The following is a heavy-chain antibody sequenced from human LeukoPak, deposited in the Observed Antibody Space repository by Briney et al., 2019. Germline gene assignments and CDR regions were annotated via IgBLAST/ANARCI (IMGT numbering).Heavy chain of an antibody. CDR3: AKDLGTRSVHDALDI. D-gene: IGHD1-1*01. V-gene: IGHV3-30*02. CDR1: GFAFRNYG. J-gene: IGHJ3*02. Sequence: GGSLRLSCAASGFAFRNYGVHWVRQAPGKGLDWVTFIRDDGSIKNYADSVKGRFTISRDNSKNTMYLQMNSLRAEDTAIYYCAKDLGTRSVHDALDIWGQGTMVTVSS. CDR2: IRDDGSIK.